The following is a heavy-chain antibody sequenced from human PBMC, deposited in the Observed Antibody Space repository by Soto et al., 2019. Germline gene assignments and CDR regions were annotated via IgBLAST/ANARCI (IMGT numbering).Heavy chain of an antibody. V-gene: IGHV3-48*03. J-gene: IGHJ2*01. CDR1: GFTFSSYE. D-gene: IGHD4-17*01. CDR2: ISSSGSAI. Sequence: EVQLVESGGGLVQPGGSLGLSCAASGFTFSSYEMNWVRQAPGKGLEWVSYISSSGSAIYYADSVKGRFTIYRDNAKNSLDLQMISLRAEDTAVYYCARDGPYGDYAWGYFDLWGRGTLVTVSS. CDR3: ARDGPYGDYAWGYFDL.